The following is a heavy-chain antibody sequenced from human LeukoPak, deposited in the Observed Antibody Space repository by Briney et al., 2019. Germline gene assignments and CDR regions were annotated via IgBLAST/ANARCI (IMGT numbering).Heavy chain of an antibody. J-gene: IGHJ4*02. Sequence: ASVKVSCKASGYTFTGYYLHWVRQAPGQGLEWMGWINPNTGGTNFAQKFQGRVTMTRDTSISTAYMELSRLRSDDTAVYYCARIGYNHYFDYWGQGTLVTVSS. CDR1: GYTFTGYY. CDR2: INPNTGGT. V-gene: IGHV1-2*02. CDR3: ARIGYNHYFDY. D-gene: IGHD5-24*01.